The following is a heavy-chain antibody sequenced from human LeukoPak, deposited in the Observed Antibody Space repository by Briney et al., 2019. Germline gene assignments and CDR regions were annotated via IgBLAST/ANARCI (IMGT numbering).Heavy chain of an antibody. CDR2: MRYDGSNK. Sequence: GGSLRLSCAASGFTFSSYGMHWVRQAPGKGLEWVAFMRYDGSNKYYADSVKGRFTISRDNSKNTLYLQMNSLRAEDTAVYYCAKNYDFWSGYEWSWFDPWGQGTLVTVSS. J-gene: IGHJ5*02. CDR1: GFTFSSYG. CDR3: AKNYDFWSGYEWSWFDP. V-gene: IGHV3-30*02. D-gene: IGHD3-3*01.